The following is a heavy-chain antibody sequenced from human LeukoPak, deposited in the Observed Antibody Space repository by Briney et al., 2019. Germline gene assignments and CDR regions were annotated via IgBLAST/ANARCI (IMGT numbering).Heavy chain of an antibody. CDR1: GGSISSYY. D-gene: IGHD3-10*01. Sequence: SETLSLTCTVSGGSISSYYWSWIRQPPGKGLEWIGYIYYSGSTNYNPSLKSRVTISVDTSKNQFFLKLSSVTAADTAVYYCARDRAMVRGVIAMIDAFDIWGQGTMVTVSS. J-gene: IGHJ3*02. CDR3: ARDRAMVRGVIAMIDAFDI. CDR2: IYYSGST. V-gene: IGHV4-59*01.